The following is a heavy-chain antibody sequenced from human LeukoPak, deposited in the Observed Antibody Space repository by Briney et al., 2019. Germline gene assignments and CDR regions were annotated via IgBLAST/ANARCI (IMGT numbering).Heavy chain of an antibody. CDR3: ARGQWLPVFDF. CDR1: GGSISSYY. Sequence: SETLSLTCTVSGGSISSYYWSWIRQPPGKGLEWIGYIYYSGSTNYNPSLKSRVTISVDTSKNHFSLKLSSVTAADTAVYYCARGQWLPVFDFWGQGTLVTVSS. CDR2: IYYSGST. V-gene: IGHV4-59*01. J-gene: IGHJ4*02. D-gene: IGHD3-22*01.